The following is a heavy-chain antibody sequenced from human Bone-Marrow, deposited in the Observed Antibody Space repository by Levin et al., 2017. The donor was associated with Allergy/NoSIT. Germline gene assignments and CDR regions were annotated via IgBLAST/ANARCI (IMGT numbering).Heavy chain of an antibody. CDR2: ISYDGSNK. J-gene: IGHJ4*02. CDR1: GFTFSSYG. Sequence: GGSLRLSCAASGFTFSSYGMHWVRQAPGKGLEWVAVISYDGSNKYYADSVKGRFTISRDNSKNTLYLQMNSLRAEDTAVYYCAKDLLRGSWYSDAYFDYWGQGTLVTVSS. V-gene: IGHV3-30*18. CDR3: AKDLLRGSWYSDAYFDY. D-gene: IGHD6-13*01.